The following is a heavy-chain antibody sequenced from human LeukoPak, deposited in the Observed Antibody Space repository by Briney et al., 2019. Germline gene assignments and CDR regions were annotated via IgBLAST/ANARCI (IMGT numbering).Heavy chain of an antibody. CDR3: ARGYCGSTGCYSPIPFDY. J-gene: IGHJ4*02. CDR2: ISVHNGNT. D-gene: IGHD2-2*02. V-gene: IGHV1-18*01. Sequence: ASVKVSCKASGYNFNSYGISWVRQTPGQGLEWMGWISVHNGNTNYAQKLQGRVIMTTDTSTSTAYMELRSLRSDDTAVYYCARGYCGSTGCYSPIPFDYWGQGSLVTVSS. CDR1: GYNFNSYG.